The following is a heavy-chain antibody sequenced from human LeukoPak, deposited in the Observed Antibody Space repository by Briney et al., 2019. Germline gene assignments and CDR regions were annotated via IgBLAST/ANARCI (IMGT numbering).Heavy chain of an antibody. Sequence: GGALRLSCAASGFTFSDYTMNWVRPAPGKGLEGVSTITKSGDQTYYADSVKGLFTISRDISKNTLYLQMNSLRAEDTAVYHCVKSAGKDGYRDVFDIWGQGTVVTVSS. J-gene: IGHJ3*02. CDR1: GFTFSDYT. D-gene: IGHD5-24*01. V-gene: IGHV3-23*01. CDR3: VKSAGKDGYRDVFDI. CDR2: ITKSGDQT.